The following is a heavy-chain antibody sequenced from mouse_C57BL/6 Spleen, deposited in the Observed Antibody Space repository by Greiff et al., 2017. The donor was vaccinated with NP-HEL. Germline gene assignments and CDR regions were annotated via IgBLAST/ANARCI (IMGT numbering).Heavy chain of an antibody. CDR3: ARSYYSTNYAMEY. CDR2: IDPSDSYT. CDR1: GYTFTSYW. V-gene: IGHV1-69*01. D-gene: IGHD2-5*01. Sequence: QVQLQQPGAELVMPGASVKLSCKASGYTFTSYWMHWVKQRPGQGLEWIGEIDPSDSYTNYNQKFKGKSTLTVDKSSSTAYMQLSSLTSEDSAVYYCARSYYSTNYAMEYWGQGTSVTVSS. J-gene: IGHJ4*01.